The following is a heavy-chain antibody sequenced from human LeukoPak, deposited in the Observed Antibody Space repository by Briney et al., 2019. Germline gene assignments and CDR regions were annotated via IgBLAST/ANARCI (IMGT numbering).Heavy chain of an antibody. J-gene: IGHJ4*02. CDR1: GGSIYIYY. V-gene: IGHV4-4*07. CDR2: LYTSGST. D-gene: IGHD3-22*01. Sequence: SETLSLTCTVSGGSIYIYYWSWIRAPAGKGLEWFVRLYTSGSTDYTPSLKSRVTMSLDTSKNQFSLNLYSVTAADTAVYFCARESKTYDGSGYYHDSWGQGTLVTVSS. CDR3: ARESKTYDGSGYYHDS.